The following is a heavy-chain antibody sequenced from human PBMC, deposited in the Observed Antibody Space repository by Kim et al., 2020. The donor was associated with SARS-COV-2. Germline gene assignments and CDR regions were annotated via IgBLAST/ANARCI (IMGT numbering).Heavy chain of an antibody. Sequence: GGSLRLSCAASGFTFSSYSMSWVRQAPGKGLEWVATITQDRSDKYYADSVKGRFTISRDNAKNSLYLQMNSLRAEDTAVYYCARDVPNPHRPGLDY. V-gene: IGHV3-7*01. CDR3: ARDVPNPHRPGLDY. CDR2: ITQDRSDK. CDR1: GFTFSSYS. J-gene: IGHJ4*01. D-gene: IGHD2-2*01.